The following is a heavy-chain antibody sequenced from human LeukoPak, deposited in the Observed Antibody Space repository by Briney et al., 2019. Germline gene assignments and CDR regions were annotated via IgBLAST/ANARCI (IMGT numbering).Heavy chain of an antibody. CDR2: ISSSSYI. J-gene: IGHJ6*03. CDR3: ARSNYNYYYYMDV. CDR1: GGSFSGYY. Sequence: ETLSLTCAVYGGSFSGYYWSWIRQAPGKGLEWVSSISSSSYIYYADSVKGRFTISRDNAKNSLYLQMNSLRAEDTAVYYCARSNYNYYYYMDVWGKGTTVTVSS. D-gene: IGHD4-11*01. V-gene: IGHV3-69-1*01.